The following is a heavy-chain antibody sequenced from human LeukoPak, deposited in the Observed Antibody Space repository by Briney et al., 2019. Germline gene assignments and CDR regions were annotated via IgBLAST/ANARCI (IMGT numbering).Heavy chain of an antibody. CDR3: ARGVYIAAAQYGY. V-gene: IGHV4-59*01. J-gene: IGHJ4*02. D-gene: IGHD6-13*01. CDR1: GGALSSYY. Sequence: SETLSLTCTVSGGALSSYYWGWIRQPPGKGLEWIGYIYYSGSTNYNPSLKSRVTISVDTSKNQFSLKLSSVTAADTAVYYCARGVYIAAAQYGYWGQGTLVTVSS. CDR2: IYYSGST.